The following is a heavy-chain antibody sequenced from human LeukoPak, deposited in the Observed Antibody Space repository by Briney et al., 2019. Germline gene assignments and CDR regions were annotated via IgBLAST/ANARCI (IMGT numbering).Heavy chain of an antibody. CDR2: IYYSGST. J-gene: IGHJ5*02. V-gene: IGHV4-59*08. CDR1: GGSISSYY. Sequence: SETLSLTCTVSGGSISSYYWSWIRQPPGKGLEWIGYIYYSGSTNYNPSLKSRVTISVDTSKNQFSLKLSSVTAADTAVYYCARGRIAAAGPWFDPWGQGTLVTVSS. CDR3: ARGRIAAAGPWFDP. D-gene: IGHD6-13*01.